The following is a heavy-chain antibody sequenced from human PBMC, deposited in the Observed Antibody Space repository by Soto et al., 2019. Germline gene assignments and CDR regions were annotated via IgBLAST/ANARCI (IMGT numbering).Heavy chain of an antibody. CDR1: GFTLNNSG. J-gene: IGHJ6*02. CDR3: AKDRVPGAYGHYYGMDV. Sequence: GGSLRLSCAVSGFTLNNSGMHWIRQAPGKGLEWVAVISFDGSETYYADSMKGRFTISRDNSKNMLQLQMNSLRAEDTAIYYCAKDRVPGAYGHYYGMDVWGQGTTVTVSS. V-gene: IGHV3-30*18. CDR2: ISFDGSET. D-gene: IGHD6-19*01.